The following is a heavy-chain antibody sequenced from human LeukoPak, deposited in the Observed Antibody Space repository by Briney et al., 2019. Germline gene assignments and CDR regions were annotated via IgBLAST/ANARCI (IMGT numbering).Heavy chain of an antibody. Sequence: SETLSLTCTVSGGSIDNSHWTWIRQPPGKGLEWIGCIYNRGTTIYNPSLRSRLTISVVTSKNQLSLRLSSVTAADTAAYFCARDSPTSPPAYYGMDVWGRGTTVTVSS. D-gene: IGHD1-26*01. CDR1: GGSIDNSH. CDR2: IYNRGTT. J-gene: IGHJ6*02. CDR3: ARDSPTSPPAYYGMDV. V-gene: IGHV4-59*12.